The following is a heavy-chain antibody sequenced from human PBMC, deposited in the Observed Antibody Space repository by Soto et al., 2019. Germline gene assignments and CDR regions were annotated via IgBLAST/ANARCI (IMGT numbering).Heavy chain of an antibody. J-gene: IGHJ5*02. CDR1: GFTFSNAW. CDR2: IKSKTDGGTT. Sequence: GGSLRLSCAASGFTFSNAWMSWVRQAPGKGLEWVGRIKSKTDGGTTDYAAPVKGRFTISRDDSKNTLYLQMNSLKTGDTAVYYCTTDPTARIVVVVAATERSSGDWFDPWGQGTLVTVSS. D-gene: IGHD2-15*01. V-gene: IGHV3-15*01. CDR3: TTDPTARIVVVVAATERSSGDWFDP.